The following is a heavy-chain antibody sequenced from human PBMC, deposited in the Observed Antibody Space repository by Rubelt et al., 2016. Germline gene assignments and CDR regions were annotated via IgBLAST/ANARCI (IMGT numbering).Heavy chain of an antibody. CDR1: GGSFSGYS. D-gene: IGHD3-10*01. Sequence: QVQVQQWGAGLLKPSETLSLTCAVYGGSFSGYSWSWIRQPPWKGLAWIGESNHSGSTNYKPSLNSRVTISVDKSKNQFSFRRACVTAADTAVYYWAGVGGTSGSPPDYWGQGTLVTVSS. J-gene: IGHJ4*02. CDR2: SNHSGST. V-gene: IGHV4-34*01. CDR3: AGVGGTSGSPPDY.